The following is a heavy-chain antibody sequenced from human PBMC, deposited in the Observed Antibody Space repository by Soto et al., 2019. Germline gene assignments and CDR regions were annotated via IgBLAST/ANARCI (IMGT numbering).Heavy chain of an antibody. V-gene: IGHV3-9*01. Sequence: PGGSLRLSCAASGFTFDDYAMHWVRQAPGKGLEWVSGISWNIGSIGYADSVKGRFTISRDNAKNSLYLQMNSLRAEDTALYYCAKDNREDWEVAGPRLGMDVWGQGTTVTVSS. D-gene: IGHD6-19*01. CDR3: AKDNREDWEVAGPRLGMDV. CDR1: GFTFDDYA. J-gene: IGHJ6*02. CDR2: ISWNIGSI.